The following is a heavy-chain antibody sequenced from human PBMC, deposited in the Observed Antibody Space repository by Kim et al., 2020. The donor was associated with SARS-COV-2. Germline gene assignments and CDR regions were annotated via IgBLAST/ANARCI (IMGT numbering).Heavy chain of an antibody. CDR2: IYHSGST. V-gene: IGHV4-34*01. Sequence: SETLSLTCAVSGGSFSGYYWSWIRQPPGKGLEWIGEIYHSGSTNYNPSLKSRVTISVDTSKNQFSLKLSSVTAADTAVYYCARGGYAQGDVGSWGQGTV. D-gene: IGHD2-15*01. J-gene: IGHJ4*02. CDR3: ARGGYAQGDVGS. CDR1: GGSFSGYY.